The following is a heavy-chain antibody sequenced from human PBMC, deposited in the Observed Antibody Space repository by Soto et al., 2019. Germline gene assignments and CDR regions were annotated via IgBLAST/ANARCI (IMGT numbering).Heavy chain of an antibody. CDR3: ATEGRSGWYDY. D-gene: IGHD6-19*01. V-gene: IGHV1-3*04. J-gene: IGHJ4*02. CDR2: IDIGNGNR. Sequence: QDHLVQSGPEVKRPGASVRISCKTSGFTFTDYSLPWVRQAPGQGLEWMGRIDIGNGNRKYSQDLQGRVTITSDTSASTAYMDLNSLKFEDTAVYYCATEGRSGWYDYWGQGTLVTVSS. CDR1: GFTFTDYS.